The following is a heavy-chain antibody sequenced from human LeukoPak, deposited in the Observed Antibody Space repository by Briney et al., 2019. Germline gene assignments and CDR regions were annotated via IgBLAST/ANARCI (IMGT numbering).Heavy chain of an antibody. Sequence: GRSLRLSCAASGFTFSSYGMHWVRQAPGKGLDWVAVIWYDGSNKYYADSVKGRFTISRDNSKNTLYLQMNSLRAEDTAVYYCAGEGYSSGWYYFDYWGQGTLVTVSS. J-gene: IGHJ4*02. CDR3: AGEGYSSGWYYFDY. CDR2: IWYDGSNK. V-gene: IGHV3-33*01. CDR1: GFTFSSYG. D-gene: IGHD6-19*01.